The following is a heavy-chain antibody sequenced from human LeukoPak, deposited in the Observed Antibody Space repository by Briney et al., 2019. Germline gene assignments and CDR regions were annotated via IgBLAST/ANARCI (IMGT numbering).Heavy chain of an antibody. CDR1: GFSFRSHW. D-gene: IGHD5-24*01. V-gene: IGHV3-7*01. CDR2: IKPDGSDK. J-gene: IGHJ3*02. Sequence: PGGSLRLSCVGSGFSFRSHWVNWVRQSPGKGLEWVANIKPDGSDKYYVDSARGRFTVSRDNAKNSAFLQMNSLRAEDTAIYYCATISAQTFDIWGQRTFVSVSS. CDR3: ATISAQTFDI.